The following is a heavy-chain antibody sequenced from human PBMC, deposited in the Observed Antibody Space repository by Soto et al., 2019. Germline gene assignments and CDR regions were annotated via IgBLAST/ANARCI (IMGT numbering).Heavy chain of an antibody. CDR1: GFTVSSYA. CDR2: ISGSGGST. Sequence: GGSLGLSCAASGFTVSSYAMXXVRQAXGXGLEWVSAISGSGGSTYYADSVKGRFTISRDNSKNTLYLQMNSLRAEDTAVYYCAKDVLRGHYYYYYMDVWGKGTTVTVSS. J-gene: IGHJ6*03. CDR3: AKDVLRGHYYYYYMDV. D-gene: IGHD4-17*01. V-gene: IGHV3-23*01.